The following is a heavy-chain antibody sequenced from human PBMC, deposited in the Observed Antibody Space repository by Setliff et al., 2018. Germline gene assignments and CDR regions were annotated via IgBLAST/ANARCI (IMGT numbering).Heavy chain of an antibody. CDR2: SNHGGST. D-gene: IGHD2-15*01. CDR3: VRDRTAYSCGLDV. V-gene: IGHV4-34*01. J-gene: IGHJ6*02. CDR1: GESFSNNY. Sequence: SETLSLTCSVYGESFSNNYWSWIRQTPGKGLEWIGESNHGGSTSYHPSLKSRLTISVDTSKNQFALHLRSVTAADTAVYYCVRDRTAYSCGLDVWAQGTTVTVSS.